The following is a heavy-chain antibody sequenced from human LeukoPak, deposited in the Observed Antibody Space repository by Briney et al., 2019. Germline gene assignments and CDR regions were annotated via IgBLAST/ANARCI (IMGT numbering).Heavy chain of an antibody. J-gene: IGHJ6*03. CDR3: ARGLQGYYFYYMDV. Sequence: SETLSLTCTVSGGSISSYYWSWIRQPPGKGLEWIGYIYYSGSTNYNPSLKSRVTISVDTSKNQFSLKLSSVTAADTAVYYCARGLQGYYFYYMDVWGKGTTVTVSS. CDR1: GGSISSYY. CDR2: IYYSGST. V-gene: IGHV4-59*01.